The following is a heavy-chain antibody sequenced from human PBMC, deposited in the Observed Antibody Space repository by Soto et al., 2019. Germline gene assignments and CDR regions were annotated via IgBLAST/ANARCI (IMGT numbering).Heavy chain of an antibody. CDR3: ARAVLGYCSSTSCPADY. CDR2: IDPSDSYT. Sequence: PGESLKISCKGSGYSFTSYWISWVRQMPGKGLEWMGRIDPSDSYTNYSPSFQGHVTISADKSISTAYLQWSSLKASDTAMYYCARAVLGYCSSTSCPADYWGQGTLVTVSS. J-gene: IGHJ4*02. CDR1: GYSFTSYW. V-gene: IGHV5-10-1*01. D-gene: IGHD2-2*01.